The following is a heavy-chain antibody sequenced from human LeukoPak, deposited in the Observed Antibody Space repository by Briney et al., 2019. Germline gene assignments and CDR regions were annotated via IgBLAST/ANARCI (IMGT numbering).Heavy chain of an antibody. CDR3: ARGRNYDFWQYYYYYYMDV. CDR1: GFTFSSYW. J-gene: IGHJ6*03. D-gene: IGHD3/OR15-3a*01. Sequence: GGSLRLSCAASGFTFSSYWMSWVRQAPGKGLEWVANIKQDGSEKYYVDSVKGRFTISRDNAKNSLYLQMNSLRAEDTAVYYCARGRNYDFWQYYYYYYMDVWGKGTTVTVSS. V-gene: IGHV3-7*01. CDR2: IKQDGSEK.